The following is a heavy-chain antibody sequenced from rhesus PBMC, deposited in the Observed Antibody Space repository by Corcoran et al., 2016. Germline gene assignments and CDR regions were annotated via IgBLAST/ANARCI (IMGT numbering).Heavy chain of an antibody. Sequence: QVQLQESGPGVVKPSETLSLTCAVSGGTISSGYCYWSWIRQPPGKGLEWIGGIYSNMEVTNSNPSLKVRVTISKATSKNQFSLKLSAVTATDPAVYYCARHGAAGPNMYYFDYWGQGVLVTVSS. CDR2: IYSNMEVT. V-gene: IGHV4S12*01. D-gene: IGHD6-13*01. CDR1: GGTISSGYCY. J-gene: IGHJ4*01. CDR3: ARHGAAGPNMYYFDY.